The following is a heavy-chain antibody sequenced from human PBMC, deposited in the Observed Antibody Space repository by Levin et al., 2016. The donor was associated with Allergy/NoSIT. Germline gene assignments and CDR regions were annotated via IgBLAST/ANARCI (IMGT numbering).Heavy chain of an antibody. CDR1: GFTFDDYA. Sequence: GESLKISCAASGFTFDDYAMHWVRQAPGKGLEWVSLISGDGGSTYYADSVKGRFTISRDNSKNSLYLQMNSLRTEDTALYYCAKDTDYYGSGSYLRYFDYWGQGTLVTVSS. J-gene: IGHJ4*02. CDR2: ISGDGGST. D-gene: IGHD3-10*01. CDR3: AKDTDYYGSGSYLRYFDY. V-gene: IGHV3-43*02.